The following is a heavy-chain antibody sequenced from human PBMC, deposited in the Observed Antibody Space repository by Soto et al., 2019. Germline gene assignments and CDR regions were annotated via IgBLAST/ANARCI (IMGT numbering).Heavy chain of an antibody. CDR3: ARVVTVKYYHGMDV. D-gene: IGHD2-21*02. CDR1: GGSISSGGYS. CDR2: IYHSGST. V-gene: IGHV4-30-2*01. Sequence: PSETLSLTCAVSGGSISSGGYSWSWIRQPPGKGLEWIGYIYHSGSTYYNPSLKSRVTISVDRSKNQFSLKLSSVTAADTAVYYCARVVTVKYYHGMDVWGQGTTVTVSS. J-gene: IGHJ6*02.